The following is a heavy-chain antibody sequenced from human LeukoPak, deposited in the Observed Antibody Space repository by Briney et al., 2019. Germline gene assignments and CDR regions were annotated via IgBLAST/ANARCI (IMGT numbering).Heavy chain of an antibody. Sequence: ASVKVSCKASGYTFTSYYMHWVRQAPGQGLEWMGIINPSGGSTSYAQKFQGRVTMTRDTSTSTVYMELSSLRSEDTAVYYCARERSRGYCSGTSCYGGNWFDPWGQGTLVTVSS. J-gene: IGHJ5*02. D-gene: IGHD2-2*01. CDR3: ARERSRGYCSGTSCYGGNWFDP. V-gene: IGHV1-46*01. CDR1: GYTFTSYY. CDR2: INPSGGST.